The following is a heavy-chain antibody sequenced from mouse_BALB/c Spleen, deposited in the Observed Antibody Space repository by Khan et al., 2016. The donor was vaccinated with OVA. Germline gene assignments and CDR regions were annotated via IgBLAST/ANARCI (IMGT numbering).Heavy chain of an antibody. CDR3: AREGDDGGLAY. CDR1: GFTFSDYY. CDR2: ISNRGSTT. V-gene: IGHV5-12*02. J-gene: IGHJ3*01. Sequence: EVELVESGGGLVQPGGSLKLSCATSGFTFSDYYMYWVRQTPEKRLEWVAYISNRGSTTYYPDTLRGRFTIPRDNAKNTLYLQMSRLKFEDTAIYYCAREGDDGGLAYWGQGTLVTVSA. D-gene: IGHD2-3*01.